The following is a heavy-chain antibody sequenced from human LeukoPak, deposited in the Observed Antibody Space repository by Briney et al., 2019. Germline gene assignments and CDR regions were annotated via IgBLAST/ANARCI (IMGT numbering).Heavy chain of an antibody. CDR2: INPNSGGT. J-gene: IGHJ6*02. CDR1: GYTFTSYG. V-gene: IGHV1-2*04. Sequence: GASVKVSCKASGYTFTSYGISWVRQAPGQGLEWMGWINPNSGGTNYAQKFQGWVTMTRDTSISTAYMELSRLRSDDTAVYYCARDPSYYYGMDVWGQGTTVTVSS. CDR3: ARDPSYYYGMDV.